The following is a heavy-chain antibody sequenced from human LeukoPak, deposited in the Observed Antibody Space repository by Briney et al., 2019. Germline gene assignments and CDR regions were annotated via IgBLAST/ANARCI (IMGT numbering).Heavy chain of an antibody. CDR3: AREGADKGAFDI. CDR1: GGSISSYY. V-gene: IGHV4-59*01. Sequence: SEALSLTCTVSGGSISSYYWSWIRQPPGKGLEWIGYIYYSGSTNYNPSLKSRVTISVDTSKNQFSLKLSSVTAADTAVYYCAREGADKGAFDIWGQGTMVTVSS. J-gene: IGHJ3*02. D-gene: IGHD1-26*01. CDR2: IYYSGST.